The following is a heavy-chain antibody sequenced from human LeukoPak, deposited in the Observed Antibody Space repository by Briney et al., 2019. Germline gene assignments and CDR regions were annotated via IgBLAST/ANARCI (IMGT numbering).Heavy chain of an antibody. Sequence: PGGSLRLSCAASGLTVSRNYMSWVRQAPGKGLEWVSYITGGSTTIYYADSVKGRFTISRDNAKNSLYLQMNSLRAEDTAVYYCARDYSTVTTFFDYWGQGTLVTVSS. J-gene: IGHJ4*02. CDR1: GLTVSRNY. CDR3: ARDYSTVTTFFDY. D-gene: IGHD4-17*01. CDR2: ITGGSTTI. V-gene: IGHV3-48*01.